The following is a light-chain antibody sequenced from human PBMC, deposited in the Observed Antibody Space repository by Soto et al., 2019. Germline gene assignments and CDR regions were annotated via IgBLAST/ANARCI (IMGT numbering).Light chain of an antibody. V-gene: IGLV1-40*01. CDR3: QSYDSSLSARV. CDR1: ISIIGAGYD. Sequence: QSVLTQPPSVSGAPGQRVTISCTGSISIIGAGYDVHWYQQLPGTAPKLLIYGNSNRPSGVPDRFSGSKSGTSASLAITGLQAEDEADYYYQSYDSSLSARVFGGGTKLTVL. CDR2: GNS. J-gene: IGLJ3*02.